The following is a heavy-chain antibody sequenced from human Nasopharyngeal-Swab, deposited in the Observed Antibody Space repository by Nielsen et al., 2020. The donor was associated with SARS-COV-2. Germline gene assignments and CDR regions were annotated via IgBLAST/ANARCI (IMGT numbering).Heavy chain of an antibody. CDR2: IYYRGST. V-gene: IGHV4-39*01. D-gene: IGHD1-26*01. Sequence: SETLSLTCTVSGGSISSSSYYWGWIRQPPGKGLEWIGSIYYRGSTYYNPSLKSRVTISVDTSKNQFSLKLSSVTAADTAVYYCARQVGATVLDYWGQGTLVTVSS. CDR3: ARQVGATVLDY. J-gene: IGHJ4*02. CDR1: GGSISSSSYY.